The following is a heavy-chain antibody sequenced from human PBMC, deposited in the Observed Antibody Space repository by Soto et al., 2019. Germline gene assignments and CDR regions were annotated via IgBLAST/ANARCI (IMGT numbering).Heavy chain of an antibody. J-gene: IGHJ6*02. V-gene: IGHV1-58*01. CDR1: GFTFTSSA. Sequence: GASVKVSCTASGFTFTSSAVQWVRQARGQRLEWIGWIVVGSGNTNYAQKFQERVTITRDMSTSTAYMELSSLRSEDTAVYYCAADYYDSSGYSNHYYYYYGMDVWGQGTTVTVSS. CDR2: IVVGSGNT. D-gene: IGHD3-22*01. CDR3: AADYYDSSGYSNHYYYYYGMDV.